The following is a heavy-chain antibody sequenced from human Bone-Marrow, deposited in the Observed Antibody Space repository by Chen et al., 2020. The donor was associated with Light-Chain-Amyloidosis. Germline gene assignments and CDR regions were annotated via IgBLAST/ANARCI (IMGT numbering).Heavy chain of an antibody. Sequence: EVQLVESGGGLLQRGGSLRVSCAASGFASRSYAMSWVRLAPGEGLGEGGAGVSTLSGGGGRRYCGASLKGRLTISRDNSKNALVVQMNSVRAEDTAVYYCAKDRSYDDILPGYPADAFDIWGQGTMVTVSS. CDR3: AKDRSYDDILPGYPADAFDI. CDR1: GFASRSYA. V-gene: IGHV3-23*04. J-gene: IGHJ3*02. D-gene: IGHD3-9*01. CDR2: LSGGGGRR.